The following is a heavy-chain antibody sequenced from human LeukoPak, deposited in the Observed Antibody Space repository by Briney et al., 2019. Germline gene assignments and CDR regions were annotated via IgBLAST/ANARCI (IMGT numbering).Heavy chain of an antibody. V-gene: IGHV3-11*04. CDR3: ARDRVGSADFWSGYYTGTFDY. Sequence: GGSLRLSCAASGFTFSDYYMTWLRQAPGKGLEGVSYISGSGNTSIYYADSVKGRFTISRDNAKNSLYLQMNTLRAEDTAVYYCARDRVGSADFWSGYYTGTFDYWGQGALVTVSS. D-gene: IGHD3-3*01. CDR2: ISGSGNTSI. CDR1: GFTFSDYY. J-gene: IGHJ4*02.